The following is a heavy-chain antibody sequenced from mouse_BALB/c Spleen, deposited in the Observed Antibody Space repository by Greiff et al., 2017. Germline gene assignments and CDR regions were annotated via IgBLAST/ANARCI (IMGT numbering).Heavy chain of an antibody. CDR2: ISYSGST. J-gene: IGHJ3*01. CDR3: ARWDYYGYAWFAY. Sequence: EVQLVESGPSLVKPSQTLSLTCSVTGDSITSGYWNWIRKFPGNKLEYMGYISYSGSTYYNPSLKSRISITRDTSKNQYYLQLNSVTTEDTATYYCARWDYYGYAWFAYWGQGTLVTVSA. V-gene: IGHV3-8*02. D-gene: IGHD1-2*01. CDR1: GDSITSGY.